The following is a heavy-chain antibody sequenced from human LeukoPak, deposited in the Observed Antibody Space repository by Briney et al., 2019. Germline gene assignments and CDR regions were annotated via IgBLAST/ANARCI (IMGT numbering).Heavy chain of an antibody. Sequence: ASVKVSCKASGYTFTSYDINWVRQAAGQGLEWMGWMNPNSGNTGYAQKFQGRVTMTRDTSTSTAYMELSSLRSEDTAVYYCARDQTFLWLGVLLTDAFEIWGQGTTVTVSS. V-gene: IGHV1-8*01. CDR3: ARDQTFLWLGVLLTDAFEI. CDR1: GYTFTSYD. J-gene: IGHJ3*02. D-gene: IGHD3-10*01. CDR2: MNPNSGNT.